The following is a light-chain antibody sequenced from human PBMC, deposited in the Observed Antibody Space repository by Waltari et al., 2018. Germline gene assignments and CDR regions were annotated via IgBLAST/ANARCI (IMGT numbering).Light chain of an antibody. CDR2: EVS. J-gene: IGLJ1*01. CDR1: DSDVGAYAF. CDR3: SSYTTSSAPGV. Sequence: QSALTQPASVSGSPGQSITISCSGTDSDVGAYAFVSWYQQHPGKAPHLIIYEVSNRPSGFSNRFSASKSGNTASLTISGLQAEDEADYYCSSYTTSSAPGVFGTGTRVTVL. V-gene: IGLV2-14*01.